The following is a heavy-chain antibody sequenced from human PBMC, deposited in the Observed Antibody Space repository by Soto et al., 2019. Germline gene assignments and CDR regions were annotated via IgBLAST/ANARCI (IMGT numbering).Heavy chain of an antibody. CDR3: ARGKIPHYDFWSGYPYGMDV. Sequence: ASVKVSCKASGYTFTSYYINWVRHATGQGLEWMGWMNPNSGNTGYAQKFQGRVTMTRNTSISTAYMELSSLRSEDTAVYYCARGKIPHYDFWSGYPYGMDVWGQGTTVTVSS. CDR2: MNPNSGNT. CDR1: GYTFTSYY. J-gene: IGHJ6*02. V-gene: IGHV1-8*01. D-gene: IGHD3-3*01.